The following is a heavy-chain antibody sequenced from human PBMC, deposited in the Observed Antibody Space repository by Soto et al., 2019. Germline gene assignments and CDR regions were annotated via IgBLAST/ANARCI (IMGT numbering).Heavy chain of an antibody. CDR1: GFTFSSNA. CDR3: ARASGESYPGSRLFDS. Sequence: LRLSCAASGFTFSSNAMSWVRQAPGKGLEWVSVITNTGGDTLYADSVKGRFTISRDNSKNTLYLQMNSLRAEDTAIYYCARASGESYPGSRLFDSWGQGTRVTVSS. J-gene: IGHJ4*02. D-gene: IGHD3-10*01. CDR2: ITNTGGDT. V-gene: IGHV3-23*01.